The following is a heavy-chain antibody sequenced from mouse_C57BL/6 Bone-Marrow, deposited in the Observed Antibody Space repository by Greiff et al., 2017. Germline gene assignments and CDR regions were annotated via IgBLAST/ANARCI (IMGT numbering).Heavy chain of an antibody. V-gene: IGHV1-42*01. J-gene: IGHJ3*01. CDR2: INPSTGGT. D-gene: IGHD1-1*01. CDR1: GYSFTGYY. CDR3: ARPYGSSYGGFAY. Sequence: VQLQQSGPELVKPGASVKISCKASGYSFTGYYMNWVKQSPEKSLEWIGEINPSTGGTTYNQKFKAKATLTVDKSSSTAYMQLKSLTSEDSAVYYCARPYGSSYGGFAYWGQGTLVTVSA.